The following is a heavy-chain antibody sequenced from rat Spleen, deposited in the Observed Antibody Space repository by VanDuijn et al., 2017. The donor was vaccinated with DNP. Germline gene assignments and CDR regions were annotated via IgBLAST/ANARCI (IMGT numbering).Heavy chain of an antibody. CDR2: IGSPAYAP. CDR1: RFTFSDYY. Sequence: EVQLVESGGGLVQPGRSLKLSCVASRFTFSDYYMAWVRQAPAKGLEWVAYIGSPAYAPYYADSVKGRFTISRDNAKSTLYLQMDSLRSEDTATYYCTTGDWEDYFDYWGQGVMVTVSS. J-gene: IGHJ2*01. D-gene: IGHD5-1*01. CDR3: TTGDWEDYFDY. V-gene: IGHV5-27*01.